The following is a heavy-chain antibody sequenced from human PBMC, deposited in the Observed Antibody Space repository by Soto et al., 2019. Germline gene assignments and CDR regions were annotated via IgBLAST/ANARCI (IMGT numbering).Heavy chain of an antibody. Sequence: SVKVSCKASGGTFSSYAISWVRQAPGQGLEWMGGIILNFGTANYAQKFQGRVTITADESTSTAYMELSSLRSEDTAVYYCARDRGGHYGDYETPWGYWGQGTLVTVSS. V-gene: IGHV1-69*13. J-gene: IGHJ4*02. CDR3: ARDRGGHYGDYETPWGY. D-gene: IGHD4-17*01. CDR2: IILNFGTA. CDR1: GGTFSSYA.